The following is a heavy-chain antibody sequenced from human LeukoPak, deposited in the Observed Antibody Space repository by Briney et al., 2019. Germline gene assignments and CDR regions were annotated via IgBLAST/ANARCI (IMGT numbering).Heavy chain of an antibody. J-gene: IGHJ5*02. CDR3: ARRGSGYYLNWFDP. Sequence: PSETLSLTCTVSGGSISSYYWSWLRQPPGKGLEWIGYIYYSGSTNYNPSLKSRVTISVDTSKNQFSLKLSSVTAADTAVYYCARRGSGYYLNWFDPWGQGTLVTVSS. CDR2: IYYSGST. D-gene: IGHD3-22*01. CDR1: GGSISSYY. V-gene: IGHV4-59*12.